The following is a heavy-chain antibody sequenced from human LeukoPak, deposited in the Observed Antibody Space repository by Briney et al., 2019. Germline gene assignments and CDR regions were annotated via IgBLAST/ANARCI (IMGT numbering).Heavy chain of an antibody. Sequence: ASVKVSCKASGYTFTSYGISWVRQAPGQGLEWMGWISAYNGNTNYAQKLQGRVTMTTDTSTSTAYMELRSLRADDTAVFNCVKYLRYGDVVDGYFDLWGRGTLVTVCS. V-gene: IGHV1-18*01. D-gene: IGHD4-17*01. CDR2: ISAYNGNT. J-gene: IGHJ2*01. CDR1: GYTFTSYG. CDR3: VKYLRYGDVVDGYFDL.